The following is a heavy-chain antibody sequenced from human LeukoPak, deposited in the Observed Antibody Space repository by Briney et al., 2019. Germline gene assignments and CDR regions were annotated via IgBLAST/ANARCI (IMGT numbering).Heavy chain of an antibody. Sequence: SETLSLTCTVSGGSISSSNYYWGWIRQPPGKGLEWIGYIYYTGSTIYNPSLRSRVTMSVDVSKNQFSLDLTSVTAADTAVYYCARHDPVGHFLRGMDVWGQGTTVTVSS. V-gene: IGHV4-61*05. J-gene: IGHJ6*02. CDR2: IYYTGST. CDR3: ARHDPVGHFLRGMDV. CDR1: GGSISSSNYY. D-gene: IGHD2/OR15-2a*01.